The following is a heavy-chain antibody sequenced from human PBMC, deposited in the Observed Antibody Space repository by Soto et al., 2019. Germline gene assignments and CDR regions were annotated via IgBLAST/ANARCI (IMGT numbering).Heavy chain of an antibody. CDR2: INGDGRNT. V-gene: IGHV3-74*01. Sequence: GGSLRLSCPSSSLLFSSYWMHLVRQDPGKEPVWVGRINGDGRNTRYTDSVKGRFTISRDNAKNTLYLQMDSLRAEDTAVYYCARDFMARGRDSNWFDPWGQGTVVTVSS. CDR1: SLLFSSYW. J-gene: IGHJ5*02. D-gene: IGHD3-10*01. CDR3: ARDFMARGRDSNWFDP.